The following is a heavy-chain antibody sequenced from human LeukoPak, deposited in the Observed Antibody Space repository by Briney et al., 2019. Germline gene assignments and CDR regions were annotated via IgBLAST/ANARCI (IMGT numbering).Heavy chain of an antibody. J-gene: IGHJ4*02. CDR1: GGSISSGDYY. CDR3: ARGPTTSITIFGVV. CDR2: IYSSGST. V-gene: IGHV4-30-4*08. Sequence: SQTLSLTCTVSGGSISSGDYYWSWIRQPPGKGLEWFGYIYSSGSTYYNPSLKSRVTISVDTSKNQFSLKLSSVTAADTAVYYCARGPTTSITIFGVVWGQGTLVTVSS. D-gene: IGHD3-3*01.